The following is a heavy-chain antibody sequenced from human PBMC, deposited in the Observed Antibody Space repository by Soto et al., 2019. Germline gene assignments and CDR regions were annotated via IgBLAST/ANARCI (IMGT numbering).Heavy chain of an antibody. CDR2: ISGSGGST. D-gene: IGHD2-15*01. J-gene: IGHJ3*02. V-gene: IGHV3-23*01. Sequence: GGSLRLSCAASGFTFSSYAMSWVRQAPGKGLEWVSAISGSGGSTYYADSVKGRFTISRDNSKNTLYLQMNSLRAEDTAVYYCAKGFPFRVVVAANPTVLDIWGQGTMVTVSS. CDR1: GFTFSSYA. CDR3: AKGFPFRVVVAANPTVLDI.